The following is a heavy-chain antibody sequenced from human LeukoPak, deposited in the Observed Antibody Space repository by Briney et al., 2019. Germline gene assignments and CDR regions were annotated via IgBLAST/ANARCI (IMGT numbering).Heavy chain of an antibody. Sequence: DPSETLSLTCTVSGGSISSSSYYWGWIRQPPGKGLEWIGSIYYSGSTYYNPSLKSRVTISVDTSKNQFSLKLSSVTAADTAVYYCALVDYYDSSGSPEDAFDIWGQGTMVTVSS. CDR2: IYYSGST. V-gene: IGHV4-39*01. J-gene: IGHJ3*02. CDR1: GGSISSSSYY. CDR3: ALVDYYDSSGSPEDAFDI. D-gene: IGHD3-22*01.